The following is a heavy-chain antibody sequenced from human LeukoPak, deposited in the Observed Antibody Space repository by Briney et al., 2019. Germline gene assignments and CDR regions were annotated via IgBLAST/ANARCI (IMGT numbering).Heavy chain of an antibody. CDR1: GYTFTSYG. D-gene: IGHD6-13*01. V-gene: IGHV1-18*01. J-gene: IGHJ4*02. Sequence: ASVKVSCKASGYTFTSYGISWVRQAPGQGLEWMGWISAYNGNTNYAQKLQGRVTMTTDTSTSTAYMALTSLRSDDTAVYYCARDESSSSWLYYWGQGTLVTVSS. CDR3: ARDESSSSWLYY. CDR2: ISAYNGNT.